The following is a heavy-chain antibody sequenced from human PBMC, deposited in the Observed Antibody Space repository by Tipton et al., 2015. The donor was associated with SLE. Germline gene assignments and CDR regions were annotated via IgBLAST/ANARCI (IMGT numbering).Heavy chain of an antibody. D-gene: IGHD6-19*01. CDR1: GGSINSYY. CDR3: ARVGYNSGSYYFDY. Sequence: TLSLTCTVSGGSINSYYWSWIRQPPGKGLEWIGNIYTSGNTNYNPSLKSRVTISVDTSKNQFSLKLSSVTAADTAVYYCARVGYNSGSYYFDYWGQGTLVTVSS. V-gene: IGHV4-4*08. CDR2: IYTSGNT. J-gene: IGHJ4*02.